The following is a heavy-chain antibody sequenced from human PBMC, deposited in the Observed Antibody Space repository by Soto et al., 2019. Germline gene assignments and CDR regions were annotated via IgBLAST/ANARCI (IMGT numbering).Heavy chain of an antibody. Sequence: PVGSLRLSCAASVFTFDDYAMHCVRQSPGKCLEWVSGISWNSGSIGYADSVKGRFTISRDNAKNSLYLQMNSLRAEDTALYYCAKADYYDSSGTSGPLEYLGQGTLVNVSS. V-gene: IGHV3-9*01. J-gene: IGHJ4*02. CDR1: VFTFDDYA. CDR2: ISWNSGSI. D-gene: IGHD3-22*01. CDR3: AKADYYDSSGTSGPLEY.